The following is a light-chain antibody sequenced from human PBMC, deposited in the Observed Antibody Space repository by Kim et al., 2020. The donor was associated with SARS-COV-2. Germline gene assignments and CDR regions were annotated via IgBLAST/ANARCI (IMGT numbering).Light chain of an antibody. CDR2: WAS. V-gene: IGKV4-1*01. CDR1: QSVLYSSNNKNY. CDR3: QQYYSTPLT. J-gene: IGKJ2*01. Sequence: RATINCKSSQSVLYSSNNKNYLTWYQQKPGQPPKLLISWASTRESGVPDRFSGSGSGTDFTLTISSLQAEDVAVYYCQQYYSTPLTFGQGTKLEIK.